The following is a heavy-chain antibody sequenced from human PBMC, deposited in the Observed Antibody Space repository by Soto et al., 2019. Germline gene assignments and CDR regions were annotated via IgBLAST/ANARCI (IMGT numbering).Heavy chain of an antibody. CDR1: GFTFSNAW. CDR2: IKSKTDGGTT. D-gene: IGHD3-10*01. Sequence: EVPLVESGGGLVKPGGSLRLSCAASGFTFSNAWMSWVRQAPGKGLEWIGCIKSKTDGGTTEYAAPVKGRFTISRDDSKNTLSLQMNSLKTEDTAVYYCTTGISGNWGQGTLVTVSS. CDR3: TTGISGN. J-gene: IGHJ4*02. V-gene: IGHV3-15*01.